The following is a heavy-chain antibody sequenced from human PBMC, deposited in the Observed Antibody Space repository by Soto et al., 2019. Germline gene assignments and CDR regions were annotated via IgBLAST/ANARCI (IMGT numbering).Heavy chain of an antibody. D-gene: IGHD3-10*01. CDR1: GGSISSGGYS. CDR2: IYHSGST. J-gene: IGHJ6*02. CDR3: ARVAEMVRGVMDV. V-gene: IGHV4-30-2*01. Sequence: QLQLQESGSGLVKPSQTLSLTCAVSGGSISSGGYSWSWIRQPPGKGLEWIGYIYHSGSTYYNPSLRRRVTLSVDRSKNQFSLKLSSVTAADTAVYYCARVAEMVRGVMDVWGQGTTVTVSS.